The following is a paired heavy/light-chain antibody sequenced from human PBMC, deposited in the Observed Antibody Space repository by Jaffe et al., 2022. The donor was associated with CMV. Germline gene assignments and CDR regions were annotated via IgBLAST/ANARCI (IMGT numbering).Light chain of an antibody. V-gene: IGLV1-40*01. CDR2: LNA. CDR1: ISNIGADSH. Sequence: QSVLTQPPSVSGAPGQRVTISCNGSISNIGADSHVHWYQQFPGMAPKLLIYLNAARPSGVPDRFSGSKSGTSASLAITGLQVDDEADYYCQSYDRSLSASVFGGGTRLTVL. CDR3: QSYDRSLSASV. J-gene: IGLJ3*02.
Heavy chain of an antibody. CDR3: ATILKWRKWVDT. CDR1: GGSMSTSSYY. CDR2: FYHTGSS. D-gene: IGHD5-12*01. Sequence: QLQLQESGPGLVKSSETLSLTCSVSGGSMSTSSYYWGWIRQPPGKGPEWIGSFYHTGSSDYNPSLKSRVTISGDTSKNQFSLKVKSVTAADTAVYYCATILKWRKWVDTWGQGALVRVSA. V-gene: IGHV4-39*01. J-gene: IGHJ5*02.